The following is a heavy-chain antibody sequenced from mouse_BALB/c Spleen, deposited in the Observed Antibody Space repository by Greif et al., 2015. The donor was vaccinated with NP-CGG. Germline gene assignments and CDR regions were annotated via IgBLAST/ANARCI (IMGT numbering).Heavy chain of an antibody. CDR3: ARSNYYGSSYYFDY. D-gene: IGHD1-1*01. V-gene: IGHV1-7*01. CDR2: INPSTGYT. J-gene: IGHJ2*01. Sequence: VQLVESGAELAKPGASVKMSCKASGYTFTSYWMHWVKQRPGQGLEWIGYINPSTGYTEYNQKFKDKATLTADKSSSTAYMQLSSLTSEDSAVYYCARSNYYGSSYYFDYWGQGTTLTVSS. CDR1: GYTFTSYW.